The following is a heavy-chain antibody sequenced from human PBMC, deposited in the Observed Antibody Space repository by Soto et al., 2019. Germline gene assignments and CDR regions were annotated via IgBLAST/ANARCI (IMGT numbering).Heavy chain of an antibody. J-gene: IGHJ4*02. D-gene: IGHD6-13*01. CDR2: ISAYNGNT. Sequence: QVQLVQSGAEVKKPGASVKVSCKASGYTFTSYGISWVRQAPGQGLEWMGWISAYNGNTNYAQKLQGRVTMTTDTYTSTAYMELRSLRSDDTAVYYCARDLYPQYSSSWYWRDYWGQGTLVTVSS. V-gene: IGHV1-18*01. CDR3: ARDLYPQYSSSWYWRDY. CDR1: GYTFTSYG.